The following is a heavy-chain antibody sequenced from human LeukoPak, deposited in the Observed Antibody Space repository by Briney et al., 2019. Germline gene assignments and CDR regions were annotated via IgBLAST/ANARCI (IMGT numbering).Heavy chain of an antibody. CDR3: ARGLVGGTNWFDP. V-gene: IGHV3-7*02. Sequence: GGSLRLSRAASGFTLSSYWMSWVRQAPGKGLEWVANINRDGSEKYYVDSVKGRFTISRDNAKNSLYLQMNSLRIEDTAVFYCARGLVGGTNWFDPWGQGTLVTVSS. CDR1: GFTLSSYW. J-gene: IGHJ5*02. CDR2: INRDGSEK. D-gene: IGHD2-2*01.